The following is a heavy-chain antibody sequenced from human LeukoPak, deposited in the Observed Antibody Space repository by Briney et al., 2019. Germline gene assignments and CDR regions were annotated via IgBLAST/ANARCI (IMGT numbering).Heavy chain of an antibody. CDR3: TRHGLSIFGVVIDYYYMDV. V-gene: IGHV3-72*01. CDR2: TRNKANSYTT. J-gene: IGHJ6*03. Sequence: GGSLTLSCAASGFTFSDHYMDCVRHSPGKGREWVGRTRNKANSYTTEYAASVKGRFTILRDDSKNSLYLQMNSLKTEDTAVYYCTRHGLSIFGVVIDYYYMDVWGKGTTVTVSS. D-gene: IGHD3-3*01. CDR1: GFTFSDHY.